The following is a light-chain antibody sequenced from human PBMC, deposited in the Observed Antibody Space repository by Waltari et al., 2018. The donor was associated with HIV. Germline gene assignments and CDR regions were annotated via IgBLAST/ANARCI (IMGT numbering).Light chain of an antibody. CDR1: DIGSTS. CDR3: QVWDTGADLHVV. V-gene: IGLV3-21*02. CDR2: DDS. J-gene: IGLJ2*01. Sequence: SYVLTQPPSVSVAPGRTARITCGGNDIGSTSVHWYQQKPGQAPVLVVYDDSDRPSGIPERFSGSNSGNTATLTISRVEAGDEADFYCQVWDTGADLHVVFGGGTKLTVL.